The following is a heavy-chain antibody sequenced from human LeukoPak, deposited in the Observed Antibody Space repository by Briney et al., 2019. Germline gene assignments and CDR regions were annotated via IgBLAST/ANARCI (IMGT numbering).Heavy chain of an antibody. CDR1: GFTFSSYW. D-gene: IGHD3-9*01. Sequence: GGSLRLSCVASGFTFSSYWMHWVRQDPRKGLVWISRINGDGRNINYADSVRGRFTISRDNAKNTLYLQMNTLRVEDTAVYYCTRDLMDYDVSTGLHHYYMDVWGQGTTATVSS. V-gene: IGHV3-74*01. CDR2: INGDGRNI. J-gene: IGHJ6*02. CDR3: TRDLMDYDVSTGLHHYYMDV.